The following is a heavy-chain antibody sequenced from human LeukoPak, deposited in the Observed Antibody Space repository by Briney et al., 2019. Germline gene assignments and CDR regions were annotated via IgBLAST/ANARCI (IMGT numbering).Heavy chain of an antibody. V-gene: IGHV4-59*10. CDR2: IFTRGTT. CDR1: GGSFSGYY. Sequence: PSETLSLTCAVYGGSFSGYYWNWIRQPAGKGLEWLGNIFTRGTTNYNASLESRLTISLDTARNQFSLSLRSVTAADTAIYFCARSSLAVYFNYWGQGTLVTASS. D-gene: IGHD6-19*01. J-gene: IGHJ4*02. CDR3: ARSSLAVYFNY.